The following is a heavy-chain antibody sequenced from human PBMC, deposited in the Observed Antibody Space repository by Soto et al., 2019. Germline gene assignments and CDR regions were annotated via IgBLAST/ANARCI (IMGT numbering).Heavy chain of an antibody. D-gene: IGHD6-19*01. CDR2: IYYTGST. J-gene: IGHJ4*02. CDR1: GGSITSSSYY. V-gene: IGHV4-39*01. CDR3: MLGNGWKDFDF. Sequence: QLQLQESGPGLVKPSETLSLTCTVSGGSITSSSYYWGWIRQPPGKGLEWIGSIYYTGSTYYKPSPDSRAPISVNTSMNQLSMKLRSVTAADTAVYYCMLGNGWKDFDFWGEGTQVTVSS.